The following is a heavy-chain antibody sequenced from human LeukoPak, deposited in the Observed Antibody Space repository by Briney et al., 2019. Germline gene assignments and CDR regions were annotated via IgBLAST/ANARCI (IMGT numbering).Heavy chain of an antibody. CDR1: GFTFRTYW. CDR2: INQDGSAT. CDR3: AIAAGWEQAY. J-gene: IGHJ4*02. Sequence: GALRLPCSASGFTFRTYWVSWGRPASGKGLEWVANINQDGSATNYVDSAKGRFIVSRDNAKNSVFLQMSSLRAEDTAVYYCAIAAGWEQAYWGQGTLVTVSS. D-gene: IGHD1-26*01. V-gene: IGHV3-7*01.